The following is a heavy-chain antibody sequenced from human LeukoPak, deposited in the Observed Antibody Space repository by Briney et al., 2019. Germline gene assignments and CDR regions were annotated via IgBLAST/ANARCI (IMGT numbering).Heavy chain of an antibody. Sequence: ASVKVSCKASGYTFTSYAMNWVRQAPGQGLEWMGWININTGNPTYAQGSTGRFVFSLDTSFSTAYLQISSLKAEDTAVYYCARGRIAAAGKGDYYYYGMDVWGQGTTVTVSS. D-gene: IGHD6-13*01. J-gene: IGHJ6*02. V-gene: IGHV7-4-1*02. CDR2: ININTGNP. CDR1: GYTFTSYA. CDR3: ARGRIAAAGKGDYYYYGMDV.